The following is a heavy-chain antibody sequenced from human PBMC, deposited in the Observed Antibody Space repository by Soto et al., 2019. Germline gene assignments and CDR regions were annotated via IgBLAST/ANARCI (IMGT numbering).Heavy chain of an antibody. D-gene: IGHD2-15*01. CDR2: ISSISSTI. CDR3: ACTYCSGGSCPH. J-gene: IGHJ4*02. V-gene: IGHV3-48*01. Sequence: GGSLRLSCAASGFTFSSYSMNWVRQAPGKGLEWVSYISSISSTIYYADSVKGRFTISRDNAKNSLYLQMNSLRAEDTAVYYCACTYCSGGSCPHWGQGTLVTVSS. CDR1: GFTFSSYS.